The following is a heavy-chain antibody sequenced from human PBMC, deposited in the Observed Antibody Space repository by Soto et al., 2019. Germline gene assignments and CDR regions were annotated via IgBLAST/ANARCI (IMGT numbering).Heavy chain of an antibody. V-gene: IGHV1-46*01. Sequence: QVQLVQSGAEVKKPGASVKVSCKASGYTFIDFYIHWVRQAPGQGLEWMGFINPSGGGTTYAKKFQGRLTMARDTSTSTVYMELIRLRSEDTAIYYCARDKPFSADYWGQGTLVT. CDR3: ARDKPFSADY. CDR1: GYTFIDFY. D-gene: IGHD3-3*02. CDR2: INPSGGGT. J-gene: IGHJ4*02.